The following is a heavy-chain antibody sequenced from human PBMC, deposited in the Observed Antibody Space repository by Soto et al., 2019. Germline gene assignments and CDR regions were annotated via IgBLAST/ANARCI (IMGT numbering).Heavy chain of an antibody. CDR3: TLEQNYYDSSALGENAFDI. CDR2: IRSKANSYAT. V-gene: IGHV3-73*01. J-gene: IGHJ3*02. Sequence: GGSLRLSCAASGFTFSGSAMHWVRQASGKGLEWVGRIRSKANSYATAYAASVKGRFTISRDDSKNTAYLQMNSLKTEDTAVYYCTLEQNYYDSSALGENAFDIWGQGTMVTVSS. D-gene: IGHD3-22*01. CDR1: GFTFSGSA.